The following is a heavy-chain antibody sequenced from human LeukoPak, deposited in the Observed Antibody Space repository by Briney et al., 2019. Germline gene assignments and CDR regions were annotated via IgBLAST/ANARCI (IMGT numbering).Heavy chain of an antibody. CDR2: IYSGGTT. D-gene: IGHD6-13*01. CDR1: GVTVGNNY. V-gene: IGHV3-66*01. J-gene: IGHJ4*02. Sequence: SGGSLRLSCAASGVTVGNNYMNWVRQAPGKGLEWVSLIYSGGTTHYADSVKGRFTISRDNSKNTLYLQMNNLRVDDTAVYYCARDPPAVATSTYGWGQGTLVTVSP. CDR3: ARDPPAVATSTYG.